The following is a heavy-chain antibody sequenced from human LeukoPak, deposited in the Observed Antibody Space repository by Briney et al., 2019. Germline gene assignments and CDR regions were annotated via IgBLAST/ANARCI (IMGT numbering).Heavy chain of an antibody. Sequence: PGGSLRLSCAASGFPFSSYAMSWLRQAPGKGLEWVSVISWCGGSTYYADSVKGRFTISRDNSKNSLYLQMNSLRTEDTALYCCAKSKTAVTTGYLDYWGQGTLVTVSS. D-gene: IGHD4-17*01. CDR1: GFPFSSYA. J-gene: IGHJ4*02. CDR2: ISWCGGST. V-gene: IGHV3-43*02. CDR3: AKSKTAVTTGYLDY.